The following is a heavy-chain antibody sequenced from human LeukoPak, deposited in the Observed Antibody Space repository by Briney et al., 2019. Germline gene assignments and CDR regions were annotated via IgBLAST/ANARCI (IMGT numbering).Heavy chain of an antibody. D-gene: IGHD2-2*01. V-gene: IGHV4-34*01. CDR1: GGSFSGYY. CDR2: ISHSGST. Sequence: SETLSLTCAVYGGSFSGYYWSWIRQPPGKGLEWIGEISHSGSTNYNPSLKSRVTISVDTSKNQFSLKLSSVTAADTAVYYCARALCTSCYDWGDYWGQGTLVTVSS. J-gene: IGHJ4*02. CDR3: ARALCTSCYDWGDY.